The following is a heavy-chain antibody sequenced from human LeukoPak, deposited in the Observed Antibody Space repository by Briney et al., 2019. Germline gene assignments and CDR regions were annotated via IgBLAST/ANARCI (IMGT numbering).Heavy chain of an antibody. CDR3: AKVAAQLLAFDI. D-gene: IGHD1-26*01. CDR1: GFTLSSYA. CDR2: ISGSGGST. V-gene: IGHV3-23*01. Sequence: GGSLRLSCAASGFTLSSYAMSWVRQAPGKGREGVSAISGSGGSTYYADSVKGRFTISRDNSKNTLYLQMNSLRAEDTAVYYCAKVAAQLLAFDIWGQGTMVTVSS. J-gene: IGHJ3*02.